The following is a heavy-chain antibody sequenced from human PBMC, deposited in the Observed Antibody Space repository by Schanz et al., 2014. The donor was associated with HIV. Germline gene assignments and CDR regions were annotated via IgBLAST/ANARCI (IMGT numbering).Heavy chain of an antibody. CDR1: GFTFNSYA. V-gene: IGHV3-21*04. CDR3: AKGASPYHDSSGFYPDY. CDR2: ITSSGSYR. D-gene: IGHD3-22*01. Sequence: EVQLLESGGGLVQPGGSLRLSCAASGFTFNSYAMNWVRQAPGKGLEWVASITSSGSYRYYADSVKGQFTISRDNAKKSLYLQMNSLRTEDTALYYCAKGASPYHDSSGFYPDYWSQGTLVTVSS. J-gene: IGHJ4*02.